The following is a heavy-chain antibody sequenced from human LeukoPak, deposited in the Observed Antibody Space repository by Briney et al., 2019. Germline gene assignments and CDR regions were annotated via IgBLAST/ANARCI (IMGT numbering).Heavy chain of an antibody. J-gene: IGHJ4*02. CDR2: IKEDGSEK. CDR1: GFTFSNAW. CDR3: ARDHNYGSDY. V-gene: IGHV3-7*03. D-gene: IGHD5-18*01. Sequence: GGSLRLSCAASGFTFSNAWMSWVRQAPGKGLEWVANIKEDGSEKYYVDSVKGRFTISRDSAKNSLYLQMNSLRVEDTAVYYCARDHNYGSDYWGQGTLVTVSS.